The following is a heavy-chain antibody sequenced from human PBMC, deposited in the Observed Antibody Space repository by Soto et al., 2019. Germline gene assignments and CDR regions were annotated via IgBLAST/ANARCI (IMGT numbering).Heavy chain of an antibody. CDR1: GFTFNAYS. Sequence: DVQLWESGGRLVQPGGSLRLSCAASGFTFNAYSLSWVRQAPGKGLEWVSAISTTGGSTYYADSVKGRFTISRDNSQNTLSLQMNSLRAEDTAVYYCARPDGETYNCSYWGQGTLVTVSS. CDR3: ARPDGETYNCSY. J-gene: IGHJ4*02. D-gene: IGHD1-1*01. CDR2: ISTTGGST. V-gene: IGHV3-23*01.